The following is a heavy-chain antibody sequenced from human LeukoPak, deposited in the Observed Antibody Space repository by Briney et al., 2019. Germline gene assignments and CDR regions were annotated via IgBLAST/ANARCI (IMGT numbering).Heavy chain of an antibody. D-gene: IGHD3-10*01. V-gene: IGHV4-34*01. CDR2: INHSGST. CDR1: GGSFSGYY. J-gene: IGHJ6*02. Sequence: PSETLSLTCAVYGGSFSGYYWSWIRQPPGQGLEWIGEINHSGSTNYNPSLKSRVTISVDTSKNQFSLKLSSVTAADTAVYYCARYRLLLWFGEGPPVFRSPYYYYGMDVWGQGTTVTVSS. CDR3: ARYRLLLWFGEGPPVFRSPYYYYGMDV.